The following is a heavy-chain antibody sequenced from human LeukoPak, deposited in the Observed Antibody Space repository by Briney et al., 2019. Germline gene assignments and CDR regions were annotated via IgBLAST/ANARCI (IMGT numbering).Heavy chain of an antibody. D-gene: IGHD3-10*01. CDR3: ARLRFGELPYYYGMDV. Sequence: SETLCLTCTVSGGSISGRSYYWGWIRQPPGKGLEWIGSIYYSGSTYYNPSLKSRVTISVDTSKNRFSLKLSSMTAADTAVYYCARLRFGELPYYYGMDVWGQGTTVTVSS. CDR1: GGSISGRSYY. J-gene: IGHJ6*02. CDR2: IYYSGST. V-gene: IGHV4-39*01.